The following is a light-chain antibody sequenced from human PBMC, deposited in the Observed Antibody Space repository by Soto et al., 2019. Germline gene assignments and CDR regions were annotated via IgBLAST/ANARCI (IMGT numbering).Light chain of an antibody. CDR1: QTFNTW. Sequence: DIQLTQSPPTLSASVGERVTITCLASQTFNTWLACYQHKPGKAPKLLIYDASVLETGVPSRFSGFSSGTEFTLTISSLQPDDFATYFCQQYNSYSPEGLTFGGGTKVDIK. J-gene: IGKJ4*01. V-gene: IGKV1-5*01. CDR2: DAS. CDR3: QQYNSYSPEGLT.